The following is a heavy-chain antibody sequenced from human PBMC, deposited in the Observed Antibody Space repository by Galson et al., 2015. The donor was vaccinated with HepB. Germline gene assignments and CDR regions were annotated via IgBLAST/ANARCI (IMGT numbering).Heavy chain of an antibody. CDR2: INPSGGST. D-gene: IGHD7-27*01. CDR3: ARDLRKLGIATVGDAFDI. J-gene: IGHJ3*02. CDR1: GYTFTSYY. Sequence: SVKVSCKASGYTFTSYYMHWVRQAPGQGLEWMGIINPSGGSTSYAQKFQGRVTMTRDTSTSTVYMELSSPRSEDTAVYYCARDLRKLGIATVGDAFDIWGQGTMVTVSS. V-gene: IGHV1-46*03.